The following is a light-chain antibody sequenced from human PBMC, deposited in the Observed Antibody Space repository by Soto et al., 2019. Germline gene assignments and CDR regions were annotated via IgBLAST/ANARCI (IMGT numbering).Light chain of an antibody. CDR1: ISDVGDYNY. CDR3: SSYTSSSTPYV. V-gene: IGLV2-14*01. J-gene: IGLJ1*01. Sequence: QSALTQPASVSGSPGQSITISCTGTISDVGDYNYVSWYQQHPGKAPKLMIYEVSNRPSGVSNRFSGSKSGNTASLTISGLQAEDEADYYCSSYTSSSTPYVFGTGTKLTVL. CDR2: EVS.